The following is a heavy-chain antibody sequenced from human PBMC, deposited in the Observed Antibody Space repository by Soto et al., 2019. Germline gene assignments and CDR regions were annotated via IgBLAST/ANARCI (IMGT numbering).Heavy chain of an antibody. J-gene: IGHJ4*02. V-gene: IGHV1-18*01. D-gene: IGHD3-22*01. CDR1: GYSFTNYP. CDR3: ARAITMMFLAPAY. CDR2: ISAYSGDT. Sequence: QVNLVQSGAEVRKPGASVKVSCKASGYSFTNYPIAWVRRAPGQGLEWMGWISAYSGDTNYAQKFQGIVTMTRDTSTTPADLELRSLRSDDTAVYYCARAITMMFLAPAYWGQGTLVTVSS.